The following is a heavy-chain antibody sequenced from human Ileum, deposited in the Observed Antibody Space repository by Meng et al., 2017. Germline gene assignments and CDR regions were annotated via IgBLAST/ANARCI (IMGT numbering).Heavy chain of an antibody. CDR2: SYYDGSS. J-gene: IGHJ4*02. D-gene: IGHD5/OR15-5a*01. CDR3: TRGGFGYSVPFDF. Sequence: QVQLQESGPGLVKPSKTLSLTCRVSGASLSTGGYYWGWIRQQPGKGLEWIGYSYYDGSSYYNPSLKSRPIISLDASKSQFSLRLTSMTAADTAIYYCTRGGFGYSVPFDFWGQGTLVTVSS. CDR1: GASLSTGGYY. V-gene: IGHV4-31*03.